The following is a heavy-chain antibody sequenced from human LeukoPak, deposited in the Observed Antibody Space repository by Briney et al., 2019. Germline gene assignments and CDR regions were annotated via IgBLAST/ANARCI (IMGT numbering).Heavy chain of an antibody. Sequence: SETLSLTCTVSGGSIISSDYHWGWVRQPPGKGLEWIGTISYSGNTDYNPSLRSRVTISVDTSNNQFSLRLGSVTAADTAVYHCARHCCSGPAKRVFDIWGQGTLVTFSS. CDR1: GGSIISSDYH. CDR3: ARHCCSGPAKRVFDI. V-gene: IGHV4-39*01. CDR2: ISYSGNT. D-gene: IGHD2-15*01. J-gene: IGHJ4*02.